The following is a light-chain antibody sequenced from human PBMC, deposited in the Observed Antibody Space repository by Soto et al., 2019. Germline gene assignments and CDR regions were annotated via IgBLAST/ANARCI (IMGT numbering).Light chain of an antibody. Sequence: QSALTQPASVSGSPGQSITISCTGTSSDVGGYNYVSWYQQHPGKAPKLMIYDVSNRPSGVSNRFSGSKSGNTASLTIPGLQAEDEADYYCSSYTSSTLEVFGGGTKLTVL. V-gene: IGLV2-14*01. CDR1: SSDVGGYNY. CDR3: SSYTSSTLEV. CDR2: DVS. J-gene: IGLJ2*01.